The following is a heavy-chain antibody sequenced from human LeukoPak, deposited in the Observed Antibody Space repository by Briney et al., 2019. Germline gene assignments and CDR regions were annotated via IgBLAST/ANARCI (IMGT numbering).Heavy chain of an antibody. Sequence: GGSLRLSCTASGFAVSNNYMSWVRQAPGKGLEWVSLIYNAVTYADSVKGRFTISRDDSKNTLNLQMNSLRADDTAVYYCARLRGNTMVEYWGRGTLVTVSS. CDR1: GFAVSNNY. D-gene: IGHD3-10*01. CDR2: IYNAVT. CDR3: ARLRGNTMVEY. J-gene: IGHJ4*02. V-gene: IGHV3-53*01.